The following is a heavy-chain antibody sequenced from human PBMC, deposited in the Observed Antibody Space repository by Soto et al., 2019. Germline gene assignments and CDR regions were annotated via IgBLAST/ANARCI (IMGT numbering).Heavy chain of an antibody. J-gene: IGHJ6*02. D-gene: IGHD4-4*01. CDR3: ARDPVRYYYYGMDV. V-gene: IGHV4-30-4*01. CDR2: IYYSGST. Sequence: LSLTCTVSGGSISSGDYYWSWIRQPPGKGLEWIGYIYYSGSTYYNPSLKSRVTISVDTSKNQFSLKLGSVTAADTAVYYCARDPVRYYYYGMDVWGQGTTVTVSS. CDR1: GGSISSGDYY.